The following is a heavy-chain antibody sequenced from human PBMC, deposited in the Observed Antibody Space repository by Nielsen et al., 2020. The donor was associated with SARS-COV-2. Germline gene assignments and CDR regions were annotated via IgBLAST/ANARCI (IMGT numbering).Heavy chain of an antibody. CDR3: ATLGFGALRSFDL. D-gene: IGHD3-10*01. J-gene: IGHJ2*01. V-gene: IGHV3-23*01. CDR1: GFTFSSYA. Sequence: GESLKISCGTSGFTFSSYAMTWVRQAPGKGLEWVAIISGSGDRTYYADSMKGRFTISRDNSKNTLYLQMNSLRAEDTAVYYCATLGFGALRSFDLWGRGTLVTVSS. CDR2: ISGSGDRT.